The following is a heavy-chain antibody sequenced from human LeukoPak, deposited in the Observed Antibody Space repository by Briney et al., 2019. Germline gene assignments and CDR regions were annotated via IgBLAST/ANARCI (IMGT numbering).Heavy chain of an antibody. D-gene: IGHD2-15*01. Sequence: PGGSLRLSCLASGFTFRHYAMNWVRQASGKGLEWVSAISFSGGLTYYADSVKGRFTISRDNSKNTLYLEMNSLRAEDTAVYYCAKITEYCSGGSCYTGDYWGQGTLVTVSS. J-gene: IGHJ4*02. CDR2: ISFSGGLT. CDR1: GFTFRHYA. CDR3: AKITEYCSGGSCYTGDY. V-gene: IGHV3-23*01.